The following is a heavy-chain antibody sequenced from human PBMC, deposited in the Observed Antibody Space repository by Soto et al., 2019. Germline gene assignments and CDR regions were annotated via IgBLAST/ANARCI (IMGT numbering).Heavy chain of an antibody. Sequence: GGSLRLSCAASGFTFSSYWMSWVRQAPGKGLEWVANIKQDGSEKYYVDSVKGRFTISRDNAKNSLYLQMNSLRAEDTAVYYCARVVVVPAAMPLYYGMDVWGQGTTVTVSS. V-gene: IGHV3-7*05. CDR2: IKQDGSEK. D-gene: IGHD2-2*01. CDR1: GFTFSSYW. CDR3: ARVVVVPAAMPLYYGMDV. J-gene: IGHJ6*02.